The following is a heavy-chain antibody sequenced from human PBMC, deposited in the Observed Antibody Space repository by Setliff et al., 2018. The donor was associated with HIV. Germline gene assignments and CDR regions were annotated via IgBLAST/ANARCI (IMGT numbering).Heavy chain of an antibody. CDR3: ARGMLRSSWYTHHDAFDI. CDR1: GGSVTNTKSY. D-gene: IGHD6-13*01. J-gene: IGHJ3*02. V-gene: IGHV4-39*07. CDR2: IHHTGYI. Sequence: SETLSLTCTVSGGSVTNTKSYWNWIRQPPGKGLEWIGEIHHTGYINYHPSFKRRVTISLDTSRNQFSLKLSSVTAADTAVYYCARGMLRSSWYTHHDAFDIWGQGTMVTVSS.